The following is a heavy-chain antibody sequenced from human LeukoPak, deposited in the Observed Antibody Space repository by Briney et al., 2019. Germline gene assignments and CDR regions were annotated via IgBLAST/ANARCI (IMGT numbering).Heavy chain of an antibody. D-gene: IGHD3-3*02. V-gene: IGHV1-69*05. CDR1: GGTFSSYA. J-gene: IGHJ6*03. Sequence: SVKVSCKASGGTFSSYAISWVRQAPGQGLEWMGGIIPIYGTPHSAQKFQGRVTITTDESTSTAFMDLSSLRSEDTAVYYCARGKLGYYYYHMDAWGKGTTVTVSS. CDR2: IIPIYGTP. CDR3: ARGKLGYYYYHMDA.